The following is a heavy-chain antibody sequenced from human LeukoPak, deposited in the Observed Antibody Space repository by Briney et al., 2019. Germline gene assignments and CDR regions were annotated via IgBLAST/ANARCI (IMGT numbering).Heavy chain of an antibody. CDR2: IYYSGST. J-gene: IGHJ6*03. D-gene: IGHD1-7*01. CDR1: GVSISSSSYY. V-gene: IGHV4-39*07. CDR3: ARDRGNWNYRDYYYYMDV. Sequence: SETLSLTCTVSGVSISSSSYYWGWIRQPPGKGLEWIGSIYYSGSTYYNPSLKSRVTISVDTSKNQFSLKLSSVTAADTAVYYCARDRGNWNYRDYYYYMDVWGKGTTVTVSS.